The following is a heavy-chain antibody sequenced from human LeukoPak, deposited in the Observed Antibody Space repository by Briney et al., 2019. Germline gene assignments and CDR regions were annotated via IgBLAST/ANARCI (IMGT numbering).Heavy chain of an antibody. D-gene: IGHD2-15*01. CDR3: ARAPYQYCSGGSCPPNYYYYYMDV. J-gene: IGHJ6*03. CDR2: MNPNSGNT. Sequence: ASVRVSCKASGYTFTSYDINWVRQATGQGLEWMGWMNPNSGNTGYAQKFQGRVAMTRNTSISTAYMELSSLRSEDTAVYYCARAPYQYCSGGSCPPNYYYYYMDVWGKGTTVTISS. CDR1: GYTFTSYD. V-gene: IGHV1-8*01.